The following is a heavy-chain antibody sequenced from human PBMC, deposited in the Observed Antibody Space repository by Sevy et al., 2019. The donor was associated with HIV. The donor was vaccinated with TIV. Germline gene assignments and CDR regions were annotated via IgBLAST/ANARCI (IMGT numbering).Heavy chain of an antibody. Sequence: GGSLRLSCAASGFTFSNFVMTWVRQAPGKGLEWVAVMWFDGSNTYYADSVKGRFTISRDIAKNTLHLQMNSLRAEDTAVYYCARDLEFYDYGDYGPAFMPDYWGQGTLVTVSS. CDR2: MWFDGSNT. D-gene: IGHD4-17*01. CDR3: ARDLEFYDYGDYGPAFMPDY. V-gene: IGHV3-33*08. J-gene: IGHJ4*02. CDR1: GFTFSNFV.